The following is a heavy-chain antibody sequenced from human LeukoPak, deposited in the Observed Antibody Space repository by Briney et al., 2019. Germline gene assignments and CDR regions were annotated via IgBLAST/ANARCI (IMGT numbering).Heavy chain of an antibody. Sequence: RSSETLSLTCTVSGGSISSYYWSWIRQPPGKGLEWIGYIYYSGSTNYNPSLKSRVTISVDTSKNQFSLKLSSVTAADTAVYYCARAEVLPDYFDSSGGFDYWGQGTLVTVSS. D-gene: IGHD3-22*01. J-gene: IGHJ4*02. V-gene: IGHV4-59*01. CDR3: ARAEVLPDYFDSSGGFDY. CDR1: GGSISSYY. CDR2: IYYSGST.